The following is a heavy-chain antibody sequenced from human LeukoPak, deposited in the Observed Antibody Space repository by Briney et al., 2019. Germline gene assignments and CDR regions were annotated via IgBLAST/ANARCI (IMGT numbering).Heavy chain of an antibody. V-gene: IGHV3-48*03. J-gene: IGHJ6*04. CDR2: ISSSGSTI. Sequence: GGSLRLSCAASGFTFSSYEMNWVRQAPGKGLEWVSYISSSGSTIYYADSVKGRFTISRDNAKNSLYLQMNSLRAEDTTVYYCAELGITMIRGVWGKGTTVTISS. D-gene: IGHD3-22*01. CDR3: AELGITMIRGV. CDR1: GFTFSSYE.